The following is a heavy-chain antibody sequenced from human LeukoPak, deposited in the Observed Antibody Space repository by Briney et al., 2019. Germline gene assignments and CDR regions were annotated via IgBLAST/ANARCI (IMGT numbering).Heavy chain of an antibody. CDR3: ARQFLIPATTENYFVS. CDR2: FYSDGST. D-gene: IGHD5-12*01. CDR1: GASITINSYS. J-gene: IGHJ4*02. V-gene: IGHV4-39*01. Sequence: SETLSLTCTVSGASITINSYSWGWIRQPPGKGLEWIATFYSDGSTYYPPSLKSRVTISVDASKNQISLTLTSVTAADTAIYYCARQFLIPATTENYFVSWGQGTLLTVSS.